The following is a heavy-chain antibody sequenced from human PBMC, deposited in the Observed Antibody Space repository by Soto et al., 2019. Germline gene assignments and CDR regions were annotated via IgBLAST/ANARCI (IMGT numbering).Heavy chain of an antibody. CDR1: GGSLSTNP. CDR2: TGSGTGPG. D-gene: IGHD2-15*01. Sequence: GASVKVSCKASGGSLSTNPISWVRQAPGQGLEGMGGTGSGTGPGNHAQKFQGRLTVTADKSTSTVYMELTNLSSEDTAVYYCARRNSGGFFRFFDYWGQGTLVTVSS. J-gene: IGHJ4*02. CDR3: ARRNSGGFFRFFDY. V-gene: IGHV1-69*06.